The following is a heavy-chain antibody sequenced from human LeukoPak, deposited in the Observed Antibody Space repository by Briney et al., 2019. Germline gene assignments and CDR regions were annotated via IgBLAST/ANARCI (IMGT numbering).Heavy chain of an antibody. CDR2: IYYSGTT. V-gene: IGHV4-31*03. D-gene: IGHD5-18*01. CDR1: GGSISSGGFY. CDR3: VRGTTDGYSYGRFDY. Sequence: PSQTLSLNCTVSGGSISSGGFYWSWIRQHPGKGLEWLGYIYYSGTTYYNPSLKSRVTFSVDTSKNQFSLKLNPVTAADTALYYCVRGTTDGYSYGRFDYWGQGTLVIVSS. J-gene: IGHJ4*02.